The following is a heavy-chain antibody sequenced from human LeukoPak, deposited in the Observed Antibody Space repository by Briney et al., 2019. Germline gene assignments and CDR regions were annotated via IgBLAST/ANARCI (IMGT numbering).Heavy chain of an antibody. CDR3: ARGFDWLSPFDY. D-gene: IGHD3-9*01. Sequence: GGSLRLSCAASGFTFSSYGMHWVRQAPGKGLEWVAVIWYDGSNKYYADSVKGRFTISRDNSKNTLYLQMNSLRAEDTAVYYCARGFDWLSPFDYWSQGTLVTVSS. V-gene: IGHV3-33*01. J-gene: IGHJ4*02. CDR1: GFTFSSYG. CDR2: IWYDGSNK.